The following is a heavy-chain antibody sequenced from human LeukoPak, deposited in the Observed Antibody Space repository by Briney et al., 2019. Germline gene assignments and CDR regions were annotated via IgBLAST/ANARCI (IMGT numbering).Heavy chain of an antibody. D-gene: IGHD3-3*01. J-gene: IGHJ4*02. Sequence: SETLSLTCTVSGGSISSYYWSWIRPPPGKGLEWIGYISYSGSTNYNPSLKSRVTISVDTSKKQFSLKLSSVTAADTAVYYCARASGLLRFLEWLPAYFDYWGQGTLVTVSS. CDR2: ISYSGST. CDR3: ARASGLLRFLEWLPAYFDY. V-gene: IGHV4-59*01. CDR1: GGSISSYY.